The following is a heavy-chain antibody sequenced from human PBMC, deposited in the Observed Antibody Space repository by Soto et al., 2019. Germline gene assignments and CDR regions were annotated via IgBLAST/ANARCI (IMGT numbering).Heavy chain of an antibody. Sequence: GGSLRLSCAASGFTFSSYWMHWVRQAPGKGLVWVSRINSDGSGINDADSVKGRFTIYRDNAKNTLYLQMNSLRAEDTAVYYCAREHFGYSYVYCGQGTLVTVSS. J-gene: IGHJ4*02. CDR2: INSDGSGI. D-gene: IGHD5-18*01. CDR3: AREHFGYSYVY. CDR1: GFTFSSYW. V-gene: IGHV3-74*01.